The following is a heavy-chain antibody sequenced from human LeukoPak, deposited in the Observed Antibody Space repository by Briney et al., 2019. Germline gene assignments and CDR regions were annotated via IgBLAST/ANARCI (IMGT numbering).Heavy chain of an antibody. D-gene: IGHD3-3*01. J-gene: IGHJ4*02. CDR2: IYYSGST. V-gene: IGHV4-59*01. CDR1: GGSISSYY. CDR3: ARVGAKNDFWSGYGSFDY. Sequence: SETLSLTCTVSGGSISSYYWSWIRQPPGKGLEWIGYIYYSGSTNYNPSLKSRVTISVDTSKNQFSPKLSSVTAADTAVYYCARVGAKNDFWSGYGSFDYWGQGTLVTVSS.